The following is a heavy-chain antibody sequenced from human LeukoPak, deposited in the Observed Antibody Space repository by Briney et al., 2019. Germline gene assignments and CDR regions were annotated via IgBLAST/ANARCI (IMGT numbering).Heavy chain of an antibody. CDR1: GGSISRNY. Sequence: SETLSLTCTVSGGSISRNYWSWIRKPPGKGLQWIGYIYYTGSINYNPSLKSRVTISVYTSKNQFSLRLSSVTAADTAAYYCACALGSVGYVYFDYWGQGTLVTVSS. CDR3: ACALGSVGYVYFDY. V-gene: IGHV4-59*01. D-gene: IGHD5-12*01. CDR2: IYYTGSI. J-gene: IGHJ4*02.